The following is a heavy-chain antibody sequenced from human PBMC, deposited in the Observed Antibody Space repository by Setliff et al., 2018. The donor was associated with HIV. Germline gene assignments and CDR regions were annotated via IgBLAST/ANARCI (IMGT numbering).Heavy chain of an antibody. CDR1: GDSISSSAYY. J-gene: IGHJ5*02. CDR3: ASYYDFWGGYSFFDP. D-gene: IGHD3-3*01. V-gene: IGHV4-39*07. CDR2: MHNSGST. Sequence: PSETLSLTYTVSGDSISSSAYYWGWIRQPPGKGLEWIGSMHNSGSTYYNPSVKSRVTISVDTSKNQFSLKLSSVTAADTAVYYCASYYDFWGGYSFFDPWGQGTLVTVSS.